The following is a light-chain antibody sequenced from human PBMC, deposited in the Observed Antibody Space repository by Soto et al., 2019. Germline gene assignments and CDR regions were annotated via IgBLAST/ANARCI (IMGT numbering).Light chain of an antibody. CDR1: QSVSSSY. Sequence: EIVLTQSPGTLSLSPGERVTLSCRASQSVSSSYLAWYQQKPGQAPRLLIYGASSRATGIPDRFSGSWSGTDFTLTITRLEPEDSAVYYCQHYRTSFGGGTKVEIK. CDR2: GAS. V-gene: IGKV3-20*01. J-gene: IGKJ4*01. CDR3: QHYRTS.